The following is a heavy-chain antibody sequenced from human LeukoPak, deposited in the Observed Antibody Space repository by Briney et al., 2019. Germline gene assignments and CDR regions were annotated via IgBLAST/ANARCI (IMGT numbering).Heavy chain of an antibody. D-gene: IGHD1-14*01. CDR2: ITGSGDTT. CDR1: GFTFSSNA. J-gene: IGHJ4*02. V-gene: IGHV3-23*01. CDR3: ARGYIGTGVRGGFDY. Sequence: GGSLRLTFAASGFTFSSNAMSWVRQAPGKGLEWVSGITGSGDTTYYADSVKGRFTISRDNSKNTLYLQMNSLRAEDTAVYYCARGYIGTGVRGGFDYWGQGTLVTVSS.